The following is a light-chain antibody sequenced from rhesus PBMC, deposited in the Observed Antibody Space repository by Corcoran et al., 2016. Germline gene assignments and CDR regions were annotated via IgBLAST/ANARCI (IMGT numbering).Light chain of an antibody. CDR3: QQRNTYPWT. Sequence: DIQLTQSPSSLSASVGDRATITCRASQGISSYLVWYQQKSGKAPKLLIYDASNLQSGVPSRFSGSGSGTEFKLTIGSLQPEDFTTYYWQQRNTYPWTFGQGTKVEIK. V-gene: IGKV1-38*01. CDR1: QGISSY. J-gene: IGKJ1*01. CDR2: DAS.